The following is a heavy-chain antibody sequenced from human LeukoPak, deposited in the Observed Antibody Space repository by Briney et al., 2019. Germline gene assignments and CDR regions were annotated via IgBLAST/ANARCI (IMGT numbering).Heavy chain of an antibody. CDR1: GFTFSNYA. Sequence: GGSLRLSCAASGFTFSNYAMSWVRQAPGKGLEWVSSISSSSSYIYYADSVKGRFTISRDNAKNSLYLQMNSLRAEDTAVYYCARESVVVAATLDWGQGTLVAVSS. V-gene: IGHV3-21*01. CDR2: ISSSSSYI. CDR3: ARESVVVAATLD. D-gene: IGHD2-15*01. J-gene: IGHJ4*02.